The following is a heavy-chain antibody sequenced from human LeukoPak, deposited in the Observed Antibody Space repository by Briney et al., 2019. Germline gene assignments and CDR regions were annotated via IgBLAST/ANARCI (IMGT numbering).Heavy chain of an antibody. V-gene: IGHV4-34*01. CDR2: INHSGST. J-gene: IGHJ4*02. Sequence: PSETLSLTCAVYGGSFSGYYWSWIRQPPGKGLEWIGEINHSGSTNYNPSLKSRVTISVDTSKNQFSLKLSSVTAADTAAYYCARNVGYPSDYWGQGTLVTVSS. CDR1: GGSFSGYY. D-gene: IGHD3-16*02. CDR3: ARNVGYPSDY.